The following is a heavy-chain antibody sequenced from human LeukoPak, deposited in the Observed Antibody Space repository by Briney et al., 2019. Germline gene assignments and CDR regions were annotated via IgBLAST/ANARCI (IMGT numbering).Heavy chain of an antibody. CDR1: GFTFSSYI. V-gene: IGHV3-30*04. Sequence: GGSLRLSCAASGFTFSSYIMHWVRQAPGKGLEWVAVISYDGSNKNYADSVKGRFTISRDNSKNTLYLQMNSLRAEDTAVYYCARGGRRTTVISYYYYMDVWGKGTTVTISS. CDR3: ARGGRRTTVISYYYYMDV. J-gene: IGHJ6*03. D-gene: IGHD4-17*01. CDR2: ISYDGSNK.